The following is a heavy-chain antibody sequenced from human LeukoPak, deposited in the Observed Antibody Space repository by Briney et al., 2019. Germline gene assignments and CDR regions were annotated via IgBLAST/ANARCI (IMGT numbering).Heavy chain of an antibody. D-gene: IGHD6-6*01. V-gene: IGHV1-69*05. J-gene: IGHJ6*03. Sequence: SVKVSCKASGGTFSSYAISWVRQAPGQGLEWMGGIIPIFGTANYAQKFQGRVTITTDESTSTAYMELSSLRSEDTAVYYCATKGYSSSPFGWDYYMDVWGKGTTVTVSS. CDR3: ATKGYSSSPFGWDYYMDV. CDR1: GGTFSSYA. CDR2: IIPIFGTA.